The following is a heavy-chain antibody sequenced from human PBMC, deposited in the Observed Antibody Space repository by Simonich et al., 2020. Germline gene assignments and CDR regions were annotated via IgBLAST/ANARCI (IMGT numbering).Heavy chain of an antibody. D-gene: IGHD3-22*01. V-gene: IGHV3-23*01. CDR2: LSGSGGST. J-gene: IGHJ3*02. CDR1: GFTFSSYA. Sequence: GGGLVQPGGSLRLSCAASGFTFSSYAMSWVRQAPGKGLEWVSALSGSGGSTYYADSVKGRFTSSRDNSKNTLYLQMNSLRAEDTAVYYCAKDLGERITMIVVVIDAFDIWGQGTMVTVSS. CDR3: AKDLGERITMIVVVIDAFDI.